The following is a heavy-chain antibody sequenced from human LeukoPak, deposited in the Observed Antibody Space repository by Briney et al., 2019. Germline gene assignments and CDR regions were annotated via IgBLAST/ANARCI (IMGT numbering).Heavy chain of an antibody. D-gene: IGHD6-19*01. CDR2: IYYSGST. CDR1: GGSISSYY. V-gene: IGHV4-59*01. J-gene: IGHJ4*02. CDR3: AREGGDIAVAGRRGYYFDY. Sequence: SETLSLTCTVSGGSISSYYSSWIRQPPGKGLEWIGYIYYSGSTNYNPSLKSRVTISVDTSKNQFSLKLSSVTAADTAVYYCAREGGDIAVAGRRGYYFDYWGQGTLVTVSS.